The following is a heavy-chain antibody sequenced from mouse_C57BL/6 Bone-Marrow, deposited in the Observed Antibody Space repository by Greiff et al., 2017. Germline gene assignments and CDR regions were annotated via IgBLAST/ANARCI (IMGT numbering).Heavy chain of an antibody. CDR3: TRGGSDWYFDV. Sequence: VQLQQSGAELARPGASVKLSCKASGYTFTSYGISWVKQRTGQGLEWIGEIYPRSGNTYYNEKFKGKATLTADKSASTAYMELSSLTNEDSAVYYCTRGGSDWYFDVWGTGTTVTVSS. CDR2: IYPRSGNT. V-gene: IGHV1-81*01. CDR1: GYTFTSYG. D-gene: IGHD1-1*01. J-gene: IGHJ1*03.